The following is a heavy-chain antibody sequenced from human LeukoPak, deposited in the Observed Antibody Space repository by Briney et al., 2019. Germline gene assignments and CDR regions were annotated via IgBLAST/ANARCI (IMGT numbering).Heavy chain of an antibody. CDR3: ARESITMVRGVIAY. V-gene: IGHV3-33*01. Sequence: PGGSLRLSCAASGFTFRSYGLPWVCKGPGQGLRWVGVIWYDVNNKYYSHAVKGRFTISRDNSKNTLHLQMNSLRAEDTAVYYCARESITMVRGVIAYWGQGTLVTVSS. CDR1: GFTFRSYG. CDR2: IWYDVNNK. J-gene: IGHJ4*02. D-gene: IGHD3-10*01.